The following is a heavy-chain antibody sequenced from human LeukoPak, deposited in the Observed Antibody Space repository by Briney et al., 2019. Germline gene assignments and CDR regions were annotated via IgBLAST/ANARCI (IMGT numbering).Heavy chain of an antibody. CDR1: GGTISNYV. CDR3: ARGPQVGAFDL. CDR2: VIPIFTTA. Sequence: SVKVSCTAAGGTISNYVISWVRQAPGQGLEWMGGVIPIFTTANYAQKFQGRVTITADESTSTAYMELSSLRSEDTAVYYCARGPQVGAFDLWGQGTMVTVSS. D-gene: IGHD1-26*01. J-gene: IGHJ3*01. V-gene: IGHV1-69*13.